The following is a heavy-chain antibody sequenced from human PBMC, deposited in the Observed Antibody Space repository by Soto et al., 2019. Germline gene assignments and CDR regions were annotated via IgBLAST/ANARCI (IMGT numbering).Heavy chain of an antibody. CDR1: GGSFSGYY. Sequence: PSETLSLTCAVYGGSFSGYYWSWIRQPPGKGLEWIGEINRSGSTKYKPSLKSRVTISADTSKNQFSLKLSSLTAADTAVYYCARGEYNGRHTPDYWGQGTLVTVS. CDR2: INRSGST. J-gene: IGHJ4*02. CDR3: ARGEYNGRHTPDY. V-gene: IGHV4-34*01. D-gene: IGHD1-26*01.